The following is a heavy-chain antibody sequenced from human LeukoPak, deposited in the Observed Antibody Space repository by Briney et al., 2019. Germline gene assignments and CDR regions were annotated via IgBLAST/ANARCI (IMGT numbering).Heavy chain of an antibody. CDR3: ASTSGTTSQPFDY. V-gene: IGHV4-39*07. J-gene: IGHJ4*02. CDR2: IYYTGST. CDR1: GGSISSRTYY. Sequence: PSETLSLTCTVSGGSISSRTYYWGWIRQPPGKGLEWIGSIYYTGSTFYNPSLKSRVTISVDTSKNQFSLKLSSVTAADTAVYYCASTSGTTSQPFDYWGQGTLVTVSS. D-gene: IGHD1-1*01.